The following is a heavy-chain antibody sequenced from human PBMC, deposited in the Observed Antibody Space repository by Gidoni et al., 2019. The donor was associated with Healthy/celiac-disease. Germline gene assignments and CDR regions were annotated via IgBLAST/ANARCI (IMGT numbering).Heavy chain of an antibody. CDR2: IYYSGST. J-gene: IGHJ3*02. Sequence: EGLEWIGYIYYSGSTNYNPSLKSRVTISVDTSKNQFSLKLSSVTAADTAVYYCARDRREKELLWFGELWFDAFDIWGQGTMVTVSS. V-gene: IGHV4-59*01. D-gene: IGHD3-10*01. CDR3: ARDRREKELLWFGELWFDAFDI.